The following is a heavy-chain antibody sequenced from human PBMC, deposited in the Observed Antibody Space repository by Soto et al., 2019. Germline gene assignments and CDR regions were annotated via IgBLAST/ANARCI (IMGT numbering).Heavy chain of an antibody. Sequence: DVQVVESGGGLVKPGGSLRLSCVGSGFTFTNAWIIWVRQAPGKGLEWLGHIKSKSSAGTTDYAVPVKDRFIITRDDSKNTVYLQMNSLRTEDTAVYYCTTVRNSITITPVDVWGKGTTVTVSS. CDR1: GFTFTNAW. CDR3: TTVRNSITITPVDV. J-gene: IGHJ6*04. CDR2: IKSKSSAGTT. V-gene: IGHV3-15*01. D-gene: IGHD1-7*01.